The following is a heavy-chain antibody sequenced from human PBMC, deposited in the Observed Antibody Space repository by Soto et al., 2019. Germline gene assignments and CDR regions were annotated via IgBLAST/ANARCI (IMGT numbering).Heavy chain of an antibody. CDR1: GGSFSGYY. V-gene: IGHV4-34*01. CDR2: INHSGST. CDR3: ARRGLATNYYYYYYMDV. Sequence: NLSETLSLTCAVYGGSFSGYYWSWIRQPPGKGLEWIGEINHSGSTNYNPSLKSRVTISVDTSKNQFSLKLSSVTAADTAVYYCARRGLATNYYYYYYMDVWGKGTTVTVSS. J-gene: IGHJ6*03. D-gene: IGHD3-10*01.